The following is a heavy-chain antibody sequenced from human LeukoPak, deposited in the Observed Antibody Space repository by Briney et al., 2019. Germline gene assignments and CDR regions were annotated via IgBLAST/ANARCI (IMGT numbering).Heavy chain of an antibody. V-gene: IGHV1-8*01. CDR1: GYTFTSYD. CDR2: MNPNSGNT. D-gene: IGHD3-10*01. J-gene: IGHJ5*02. Sequence: GASVKASCKASGYTFTSYDINWVRQATGQGLEWMGWMNPNSGNTGYAQKFQGRVTMTRNTSISTAYMELSSLRSEDTAVYYCARGTSMVRGVIRYNWFDPWGQGTLVTVSS. CDR3: ARGTSMVRGVIRYNWFDP.